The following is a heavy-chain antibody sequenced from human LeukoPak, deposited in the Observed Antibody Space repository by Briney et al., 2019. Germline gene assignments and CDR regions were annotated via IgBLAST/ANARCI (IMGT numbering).Heavy chain of an antibody. V-gene: IGHV3-48*01. J-gene: IGHJ4*02. Sequence: GGSLRLSCAASGFTFSSYSMNWVRQAPGKGLEWVSYISSSSSTIYYADSAKGRFTISRDNAKNSLYLQMNSLRAEDTAVYYCAREGRGSDYWGQGTLVTVSS. CDR1: GFTFSSYS. CDR2: ISSSSSTI. CDR3: AREGRGSDY. D-gene: IGHD1-26*01.